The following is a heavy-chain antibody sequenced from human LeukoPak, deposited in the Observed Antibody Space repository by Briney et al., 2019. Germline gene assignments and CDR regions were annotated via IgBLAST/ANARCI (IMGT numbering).Heavy chain of an antibody. CDR1: GHKFTSYG. CDR2: INSYNGNT. CDR3: AREGDSFDY. J-gene: IGHJ4*02. Sequence: ASVKVSCKASGHKFTSYGINWVRQAPGQGLKWMGWINSYNGNTNYAQKFQGRVTMTTDTSTSTAYMELRSLISDDTAVYYCAREGDSFDYWGQGTLATVSS. V-gene: IGHV1-18*01.